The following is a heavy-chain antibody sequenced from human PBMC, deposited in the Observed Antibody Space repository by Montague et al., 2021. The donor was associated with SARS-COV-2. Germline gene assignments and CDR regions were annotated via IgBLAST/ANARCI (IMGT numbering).Heavy chain of an antibody. CDR1: GFTVSDNF. CDR3: ARGESTGWYNYFDY. CDR2: IYSDGNT. D-gene: IGHD6-19*01. J-gene: IGHJ4*02. V-gene: IGHV3-66*02. Sequence: RLSCAASGFTVSDNFMTWVRQAPGRGLEWVSIIYSDGNTYYTDSVRGRFTISRDYSKNTLFLQMNSLRLEDTAVYYCARGESTGWYNYFDYWGQGTLVTVSS.